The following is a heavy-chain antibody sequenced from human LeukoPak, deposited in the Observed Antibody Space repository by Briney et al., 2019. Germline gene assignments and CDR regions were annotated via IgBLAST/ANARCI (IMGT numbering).Heavy chain of an antibody. D-gene: IGHD2-15*01. CDR3: ARPTTYSYWYFDL. Sequence: GGSLRLSCAASGFTFDDYGMSWVRQAPGKGLEWVSGINWNGGSTSYADSVKGRFTISRDNAKNSLYLQMNSLRAEDTALYYCARPTTYSYWYFDLWGRGTLVTVSS. CDR2: INWNGGST. J-gene: IGHJ2*01. V-gene: IGHV3-20*04. CDR1: GFTFDDYG.